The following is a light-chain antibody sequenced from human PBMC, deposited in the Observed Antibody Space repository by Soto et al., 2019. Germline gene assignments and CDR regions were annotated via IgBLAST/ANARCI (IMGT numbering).Light chain of an antibody. Sequence: EIVMTRFPATLSVSPGQRVTLSCRASQSISSSLAWYHQKPGQAPRLLIYGASTRATGIPARFSGSGSGTHFTLTISSLQSEDFGTYYCHQYNAWPGTFGQGTKVEIK. CDR2: GAS. CDR1: QSISSS. V-gene: IGKV3-15*01. CDR3: HQYNAWPGT. J-gene: IGKJ1*01.